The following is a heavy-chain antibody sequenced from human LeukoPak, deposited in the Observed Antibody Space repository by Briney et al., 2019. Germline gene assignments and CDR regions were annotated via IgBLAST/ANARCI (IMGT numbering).Heavy chain of an antibody. D-gene: IGHD3-10*01. CDR1: GYTFTTYW. Sequence: GESLKISCKGSGYTFTTYWIGWVRQMPGKGLEWMGIIYPGDSDPRYSPSFQGQVTISADKSISTAYLQWSSLKASQNAMYYCARSATFGELFTTFDYWGQGTLVTVSS. V-gene: IGHV5-51*01. J-gene: IGHJ4*02. CDR2: IYPGDSDP. CDR3: ARSATFGELFTTFDY.